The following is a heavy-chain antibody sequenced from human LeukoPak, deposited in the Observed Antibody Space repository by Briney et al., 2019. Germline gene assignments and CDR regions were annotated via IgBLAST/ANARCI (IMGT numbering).Heavy chain of an antibody. Sequence: GGSLRLSCAASGFTFSTYGMHWVRQAPGKGLEWVSLIRYDGGNKYYADSVKGRFTISRDNSKNTLYLQMNSLRAEDTAVYYCVKDPYGDYLRYFDYWGQGTPVTVSS. CDR3: VKDPYGDYLRYFDY. D-gene: IGHD4-17*01. CDR1: GFTFSTYG. CDR2: IRYDGGNK. V-gene: IGHV3-30*02. J-gene: IGHJ4*02.